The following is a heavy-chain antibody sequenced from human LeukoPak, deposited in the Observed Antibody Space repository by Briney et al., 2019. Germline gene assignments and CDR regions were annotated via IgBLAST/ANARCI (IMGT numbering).Heavy chain of an antibody. CDR2: ISWNSGSI. V-gene: IGHV3-9*01. Sequence: PGGSLRLSCAASGFTFDDYAMHWVRQAPGKGLEWVSGISWNSGSIGHADSVKGRFTISRDNTKNSLYLQMNSLRAEDTALYYCAKDRVTMVRGAPFDYWGQGTLVTVSS. CDR1: GFTFDDYA. CDR3: AKDRVTMVRGAPFDY. J-gene: IGHJ4*02. D-gene: IGHD3-10*01.